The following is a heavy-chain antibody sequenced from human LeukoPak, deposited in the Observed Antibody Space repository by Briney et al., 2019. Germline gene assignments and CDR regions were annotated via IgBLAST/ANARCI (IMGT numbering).Heavy chain of an antibody. D-gene: IGHD6-19*01. CDR2: INHSGST. V-gene: IGHV4-34*01. CDR1: GVSFSGYY. Sequence: PSETLSLTCAVYGVSFSGYYWSWIRQPPGKGLEWIGEINHSGSTNYNPSLKSRVTISVDTSKNQFSLKLSSVTAADTAVYYCARRGSSGWGKYFQHWGQGTLVTVSS. CDR3: ARRGSSGWGKYFQH. J-gene: IGHJ1*01.